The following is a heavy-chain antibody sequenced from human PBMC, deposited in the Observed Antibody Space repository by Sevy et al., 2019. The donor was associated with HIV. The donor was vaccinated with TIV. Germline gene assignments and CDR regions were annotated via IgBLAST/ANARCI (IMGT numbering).Heavy chain of an antibody. D-gene: IGHD3-3*01. CDR1: GFSFSDYN. CDR3: ARDKTILEGRYGMDV. J-gene: IGHJ6*02. V-gene: IGHV3-21*01. CDR2: ISTGSGYI. Sequence: GGSLRLSCAASGFSFSDYNMNWVRQAPGKGLEWVSFISTGSGYIYYSDSMKGRFTISRDNAKNSLYLQLNSLRAEDTTVYYCARDKTILEGRYGMDVWGQGTTVTVSS.